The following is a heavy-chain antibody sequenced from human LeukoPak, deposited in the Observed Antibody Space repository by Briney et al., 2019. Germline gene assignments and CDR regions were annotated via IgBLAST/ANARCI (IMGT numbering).Heavy chain of an antibody. V-gene: IGHV4-34*01. CDR2: INHSGST. CDR1: GGSFSGYY. CDR3: ARIPAYRITIFGVVLSSNWFDP. Sequence: SETLSLTCAVYGGSFSGYYWSWIRQPPWKGLEWIGEINHSGSTNYNPSLKSRVTISVDTSKNQFSLKLSSVTAADTAVYYCARIPAYRITIFGVVLSSNWFDPWGQGTLVTVSS. D-gene: IGHD3-3*01. J-gene: IGHJ5*02.